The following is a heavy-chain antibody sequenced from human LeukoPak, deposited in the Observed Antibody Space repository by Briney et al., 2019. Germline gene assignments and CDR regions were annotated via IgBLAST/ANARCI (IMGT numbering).Heavy chain of an antibody. D-gene: IGHD3-22*01. Sequence: ASVKVSCKASGYTFTSYYIHWVRQAPGQGLEWMGLINPSGGSTNYAQKFQGRGTMTRDTSTSTVYMELSSLRSEDAAVYYCAKSDSSGYSGFNWGQGTLVTVSS. J-gene: IGHJ4*02. CDR2: INPSGGST. V-gene: IGHV1-46*01. CDR1: GYTFTSYY. CDR3: AKSDSSGYSGFN.